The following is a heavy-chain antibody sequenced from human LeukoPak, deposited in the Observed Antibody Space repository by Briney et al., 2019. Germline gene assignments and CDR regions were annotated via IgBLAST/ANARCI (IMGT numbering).Heavy chain of an antibody. CDR2: IYHSGST. J-gene: IGHJ4*02. Sequence: PSETLSLTCTVSGYSISSGYYWGWIRQPPGKGLEWIGSIYHSGSTYYNPSLKSRVTISVDTSKNKFSLKLSSVTAADTAVYYCARSLRGERTTFDYWGQGTLVTVSS. V-gene: IGHV4-38-2*02. D-gene: IGHD1-1*01. CDR1: GYSISSGYY. CDR3: ARSLRGERTTFDY.